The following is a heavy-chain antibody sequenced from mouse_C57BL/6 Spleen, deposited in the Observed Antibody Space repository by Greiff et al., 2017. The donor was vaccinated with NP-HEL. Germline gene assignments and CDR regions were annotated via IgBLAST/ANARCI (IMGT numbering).Heavy chain of an antibody. J-gene: IGHJ4*01. CDR2: IYPRSGNT. D-gene: IGHD2-14*01. CDR1: GYTFTSYG. CDR3: ARRARYDGYAMDY. V-gene: IGHV1-81*01. Sequence: QVQLQQSGAELARPGASVKLSCKASGYTFTSYGISWVKQRTGQGLEWIGEIYPRSGNTNYNEKFKGKATLTADKSSSTAYMELRSLTSEDSAFDVCARRARYDGYAMDYWGQGTSVTVSS.